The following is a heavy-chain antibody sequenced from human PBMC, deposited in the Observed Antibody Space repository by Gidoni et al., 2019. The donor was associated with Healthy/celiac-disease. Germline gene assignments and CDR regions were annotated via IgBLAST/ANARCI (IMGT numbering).Heavy chain of an antibody. D-gene: IGHD2-2*01. CDR3: ARLTEYQLLSFRYRWFDP. Sequence: QVQLQESGPGLVKPSEPLSLPCTVSGGSISSYYWSWIRQPPGKGLEWIGYIYYSWSTNYNPSLKSRVTISVDTSKNQFSLKLSSVTAADTAVYYCARLTEYQLLSFRYRWFDPWGQGTLVTVSS. CDR2: IYYSWST. CDR1: GGSISSYY. J-gene: IGHJ5*02. V-gene: IGHV4-59*08.